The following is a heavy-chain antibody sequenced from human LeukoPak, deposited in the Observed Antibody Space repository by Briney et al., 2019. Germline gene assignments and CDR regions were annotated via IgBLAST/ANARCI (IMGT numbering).Heavy chain of an antibody. CDR1: GGSISSYY. CDR3: ARVVAADYYDSSGSIDY. V-gene: IGHV4-59*08. CDR2: IYYSGST. J-gene: IGHJ4*02. D-gene: IGHD3-22*01. Sequence: SETLSLTCTVSGGSISSYYWSWIRQPPGKGLEWIGYIYYSGSTNYNPSLKSRVTISVDTSKNQFSLKLSSVTAADTAVYFCARVVAADYYDSSGSIDYWGQGTLVTVSS.